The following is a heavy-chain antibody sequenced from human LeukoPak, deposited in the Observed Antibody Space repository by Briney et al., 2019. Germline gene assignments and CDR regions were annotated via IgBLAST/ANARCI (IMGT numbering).Heavy chain of an antibody. CDR1: GYTLTAYY. CDR3: ARGDYYDSSGYSHTDY. V-gene: IGHV1-46*01. J-gene: IGHJ4*02. Sequence: ASVKVSCKASGYTLTAYYMHWVRQAPGQGLEWMGIINPSAGSTSYAQKFQGRVTMTRDTSTTTVYMDLSSLRSEDTAVYYCARGDYYDSSGYSHTDYWGQGTLVTVSS. D-gene: IGHD3-22*01. CDR2: INPSAGST.